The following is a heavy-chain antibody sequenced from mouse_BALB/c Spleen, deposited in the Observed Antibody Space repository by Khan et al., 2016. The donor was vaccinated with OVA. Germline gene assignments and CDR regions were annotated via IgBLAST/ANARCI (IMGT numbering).Heavy chain of an antibody. V-gene: IGHV5-6-4*01. CDR2: ITSGGSYT. D-gene: IGHD1-1*01. Sequence: EVELVESGGGLVKPGGSLKLSCAASGFAFSSYSMSWVRQTPEKRLEWVATITSGGSYTYYPDSVKGRSTISRDTAKNTPYLQMSSLKSEDTAMYYCTRDGNYDGSSFYFDYWGQGTTLTVSS. CDR3: TRDGNYDGSSFYFDY. J-gene: IGHJ2*01. CDR1: GFAFSSYS.